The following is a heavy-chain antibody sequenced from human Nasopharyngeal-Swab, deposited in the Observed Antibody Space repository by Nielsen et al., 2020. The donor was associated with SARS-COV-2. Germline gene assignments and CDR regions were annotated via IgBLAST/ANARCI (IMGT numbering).Heavy chain of an antibody. D-gene: IGHD3-22*01. CDR3: AKEVVPRNYYYNYYMDV. Sequence: GSLRLSCAASGFTFRSYGIHWVRLAPGKGLEWVALISYDGSNKYYADSVKGRFTISRDNSKNTLYLQMNSLRAEDTAVYHCAKEVVPRNYYYNYYMDVRGIGTTVTVSS. J-gene: IGHJ6*03. V-gene: IGHV3-30*18. CDR2: ISYDGSNK. CDR1: GFTFRSYG.